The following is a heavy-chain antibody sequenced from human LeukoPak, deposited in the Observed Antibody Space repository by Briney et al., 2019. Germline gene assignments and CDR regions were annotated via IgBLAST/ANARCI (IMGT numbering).Heavy chain of an antibody. CDR3: ARDSSSGYDRVYYYYGMDV. Sequence: PGGSLRLSCAASGFTFSSYAMHWVRQAPGKGLEWVAVISYDGSNKYYADSAKGRFTISRDNSKNTLYLQMNSLRAEDTAVYYCARDSSSGYDRVYYYYGMDVWGQGTTVTVSS. J-gene: IGHJ6*02. CDR2: ISYDGSNK. CDR1: GFTFSSYA. V-gene: IGHV3-30-3*01. D-gene: IGHD5-12*01.